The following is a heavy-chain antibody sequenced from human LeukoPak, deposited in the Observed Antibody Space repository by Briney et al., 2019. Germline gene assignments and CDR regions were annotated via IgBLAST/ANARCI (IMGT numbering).Heavy chain of an antibody. CDR3: ARGSYYDSSGYPNFDY. J-gene: IGHJ4*02. V-gene: IGHV4-59*12. CDR1: GGSLSSYY. D-gene: IGHD3-22*01. Sequence: SETLSLTCTVSGGSLSSYYWNWIRQPPGKKLEWIGYIHYSGTTNYNPSLKSRVTISQDMSKNQFSLKLSSVTAADTAVYYCARGSYYDSSGYPNFDYWGQGTLVTVSS. CDR2: IHYSGTT.